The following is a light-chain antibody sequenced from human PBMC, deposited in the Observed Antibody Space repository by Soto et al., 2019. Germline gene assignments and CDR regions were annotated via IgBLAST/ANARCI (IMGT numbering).Light chain of an antibody. CDR3: QQYNNWWT. CDR2: GAS. J-gene: IGKJ1*01. CDR1: QSINSN. Sequence: VMTQSPATLSVSPGERATLSCTASQSINSNLAWYQQRPGQAPRLPIYGASTRATGIPARFSGSGSGTELTLTISSLQSEDFAVYYCQQYNNWWTFGQGTKVEIK. V-gene: IGKV3-15*01.